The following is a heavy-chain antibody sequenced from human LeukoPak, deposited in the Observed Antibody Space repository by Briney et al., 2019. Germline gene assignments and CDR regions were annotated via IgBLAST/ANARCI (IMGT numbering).Heavy chain of an antibody. V-gene: IGHV3-74*01. Sequence: GGSLRLSCAASGFTFSNYMMHWVRQAPGKGLVWVSRIKSDGITITYADSVKGRFTISRDNAKNTLYLQLNSLRAEDTAVYYCLRDLNWSLDQWGQGTLVTVSS. CDR3: LRDLNWSLDQ. CDR2: IKSDGITI. CDR1: GFTFSNYM. D-gene: IGHD1-20*01. J-gene: IGHJ4*02.